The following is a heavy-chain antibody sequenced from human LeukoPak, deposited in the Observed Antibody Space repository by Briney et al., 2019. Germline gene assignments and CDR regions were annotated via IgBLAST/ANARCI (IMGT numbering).Heavy chain of an antibody. CDR3: ARDLLGEMATDDY. Sequence: PGGSLRLSCAASGFTFSTYSMNWVRQAPGKGLERVSYISSSSSTRYYADSVKGRFTISRDNVKNSLYLQMYSLRDEDTAVYYCARDLLGEMATDDYWGREPWSPSPQ. CDR2: ISSSSSTR. V-gene: IGHV3-48*02. J-gene: IGHJ4*02. CDR1: GFTFSTYS. D-gene: IGHD5-24*01.